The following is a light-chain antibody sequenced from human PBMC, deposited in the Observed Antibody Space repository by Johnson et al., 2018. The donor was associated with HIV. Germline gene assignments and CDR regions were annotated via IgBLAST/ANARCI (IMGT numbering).Light chain of an antibody. CDR3: GTWDSSLSAYV. V-gene: IGLV1-51*02. Sequence: QSVLTQPPSVSADPGQKVTISCSGSSSNIGNNYISWYQQHPGTAPKLLIYENNKRPSGSPDRFSGSKSGTSATLGITGLQTGDEADYYCGTWDSSLSAYVFGTGTKVTVL. CDR1: SSNIGNNY. CDR2: ENN. J-gene: IGLJ1*01.